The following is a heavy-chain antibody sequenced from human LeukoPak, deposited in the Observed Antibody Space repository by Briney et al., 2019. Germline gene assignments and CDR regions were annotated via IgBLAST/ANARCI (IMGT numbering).Heavy chain of an antibody. J-gene: IGHJ4*02. CDR1: GGSISSSSYY. CDR3: ARAYSSGWYGVEFFDY. CDR2: IYYSGST. D-gene: IGHD6-19*01. V-gene: IGHV4-39*01. Sequence: SQTLSLTCTVSGGSISSSSYYWGWIRQPPGKGLEWIGSIYYSGSTYYNPSLKSRVTISVDTSKNQLSLKLSSVTAADTAVYYCARAYSSGWYGVEFFDYWGQGTLVTVSS.